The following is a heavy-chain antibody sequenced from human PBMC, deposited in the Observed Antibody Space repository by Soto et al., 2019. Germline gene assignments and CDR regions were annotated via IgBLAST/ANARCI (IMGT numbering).Heavy chain of an antibody. Sequence: ASVKVSCKASGYTFTSYVISWVRHAPGQGLEWMGWISAYNGNTNYAQKLQGRVTMTTDTSTSTAYMELRSLRSDDTAVYYCARLAKGTDAFDIWGQGTMVTVSS. J-gene: IGHJ3*02. D-gene: IGHD1-1*01. CDR1: GYTFTSYV. V-gene: IGHV1-18*01. CDR2: ISAYNGNT. CDR3: ARLAKGTDAFDI.